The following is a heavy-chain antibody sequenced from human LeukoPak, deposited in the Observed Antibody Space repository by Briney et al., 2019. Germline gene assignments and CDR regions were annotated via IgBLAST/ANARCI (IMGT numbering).Heavy chain of an antibody. V-gene: IGHV1-8*01. CDR2: MNPNSGNT. J-gene: IGHJ4*02. CDR3: ARLSSSWYVVNLDY. D-gene: IGHD6-13*01. Sequence: ASVKVSCKASGYTFTSYDINWVRQATGQGLEWMGWMNPNSGNTGYAQKFQGRVTMTRNTSISTAYMELSSLRSEDTAVYYCARLSSSWYVVNLDYWGQGTLVTVSS. CDR1: GYTFTSYD.